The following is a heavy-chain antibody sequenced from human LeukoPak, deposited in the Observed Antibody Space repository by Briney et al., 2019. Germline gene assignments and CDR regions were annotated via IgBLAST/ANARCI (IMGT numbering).Heavy chain of an antibody. CDR1: GGSFSGYY. D-gene: IGHD3-10*01. Sequence: SEALSLTCAVYGGSFSGYYWSWIRQPPGKGLEWIGEINHSGSTNYNPSLKSRVTISVDTSKNQFSLKLSSVTAADTAVYYCARGPLLHMVRGVISNRMFDYWGQGTLVTVSS. J-gene: IGHJ4*02. V-gene: IGHV4-34*01. CDR3: ARGPLLHMVRGVISNRMFDY. CDR2: INHSGST.